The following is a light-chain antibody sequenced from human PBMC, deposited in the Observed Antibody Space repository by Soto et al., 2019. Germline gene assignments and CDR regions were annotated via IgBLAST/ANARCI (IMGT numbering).Light chain of an antibody. J-gene: IGLJ3*02. V-gene: IGLV3-21*01. CDR2: YDS. Sequence: SYELTQPPSVSVAPGKTASVACGGSNIGSKSVHWYQKKSGQAPVLVMYYDSDRPSGIPERFSGSNSGYTATLTISWVEAGDEADYYCQVWDISSGHVVFGGGTKLTVL. CDR3: QVWDISSGHVV. CDR1: NIGSKS.